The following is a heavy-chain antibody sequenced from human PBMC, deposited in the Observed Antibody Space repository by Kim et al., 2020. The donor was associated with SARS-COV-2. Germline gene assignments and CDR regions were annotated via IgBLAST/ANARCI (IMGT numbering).Heavy chain of an antibody. J-gene: IGHJ4*02. CDR1: GYTFTDYG. Sequence: ASVKVSCKASGYTFTDYGISWVRQAPGQGLEWMGWISAYNGNTNYAQKVQGRVTMTTDTSTSTAYMELRSLRSDDAAMYFCARDVWRSSSTGPSFDYWGQGTLVTVSS. D-gene: IGHD6-6*01. CDR2: ISAYNGNT. V-gene: IGHV1-18*01. CDR3: ARDVWRSSSTGPSFDY.